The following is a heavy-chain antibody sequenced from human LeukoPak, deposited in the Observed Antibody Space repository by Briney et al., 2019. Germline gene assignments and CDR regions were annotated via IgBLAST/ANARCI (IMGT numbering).Heavy chain of an antibody. J-gene: IGHJ5*02. D-gene: IGHD6-13*01. CDR1: GFTFSSYG. V-gene: IGHV3-33*01. CDR3: ARAFVGSSWYNWFVP. CDR2: IRYDGSNI. Sequence: PGGSLRLSCAASGFTFSSYGMHWVRQAPGKGLEWVAVIRYDGSNIYYADSVKGRFTISRDNSKNTLYLQMNSLRAEDTAVYYCARAFVGSSWYNWFVPWGQGTLFTVSS.